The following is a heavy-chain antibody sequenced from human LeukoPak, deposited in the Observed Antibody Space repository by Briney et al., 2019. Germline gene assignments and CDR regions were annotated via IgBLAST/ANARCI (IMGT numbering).Heavy chain of an antibody. D-gene: IGHD5-18*01. Sequence: GGSLRLSCAASGFTFSSYTMNWVRQAPGKGLEWVSSISTGSSYIYYANSVEGRFTISRANAKNSLYLQMNSLRAEDTAVYYCARGQINLNTAMVYFDYWGQGTLVTVSS. J-gene: IGHJ4*02. V-gene: IGHV3-21*01. CDR1: GFTFSSYT. CDR2: ISTGSSYI. CDR3: ARGQINLNTAMVYFDY.